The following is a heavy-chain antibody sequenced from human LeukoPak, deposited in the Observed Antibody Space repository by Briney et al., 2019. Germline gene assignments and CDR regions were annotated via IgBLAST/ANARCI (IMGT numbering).Heavy chain of an antibody. Sequence: ASVKVSCKASGYTFTSYYMHWVRQAPGQGLEWMGIINPSGGSTSYAQKFQGRVTMTRDMSTSTVYMELSSQRSEDTAVYYCARAELLRSCGFDPWGQGTLVTVSS. D-gene: IGHD3-10*02. CDR1: GYTFTSYY. V-gene: IGHV1-46*01. J-gene: IGHJ5*02. CDR2: INPSGGST. CDR3: ARAELLRSCGFDP.